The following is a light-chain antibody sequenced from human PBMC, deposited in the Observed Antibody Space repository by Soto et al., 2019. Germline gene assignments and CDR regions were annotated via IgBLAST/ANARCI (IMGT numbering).Light chain of an antibody. Sequence: DIQMTQSPSTLSASVGDRVTITCRASQSISSWLAWYQQKPGKAPKLLIYDASSLENGVPSRISGSGSGTEFTLTISILQPDDFATYYCQQYNSYSWTFGQGTKVQIK. CDR1: QSISSW. CDR3: QQYNSYSWT. J-gene: IGKJ1*01. V-gene: IGKV1-5*01. CDR2: DAS.